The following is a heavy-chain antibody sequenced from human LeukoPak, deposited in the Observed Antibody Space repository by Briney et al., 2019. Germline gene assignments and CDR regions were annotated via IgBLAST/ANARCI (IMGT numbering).Heavy chain of an antibody. CDR2: IYYSGST. D-gene: IGHD3-22*01. Sequence: PSETLSLTCTVSGGSISSRSYYWGWIRQPPGKGLEWIGIIYYSGSTYYNPSLKSRVTISVDTSKNQFSLKLSSVTAADTAVYYSAREIITPEGDYWGQGTLVTVSS. CDR3: AREIITPEGDY. CDR1: GGSISSRSYY. J-gene: IGHJ4*02. V-gene: IGHV4-39*07.